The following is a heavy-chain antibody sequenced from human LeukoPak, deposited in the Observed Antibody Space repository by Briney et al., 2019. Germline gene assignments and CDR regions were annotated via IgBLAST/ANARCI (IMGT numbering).Heavy chain of an antibody. Sequence: ASVKVSCKASGYTFTSYGISWVRQAPGQGLEWMGGIIPIFGTANYAQKFQGRVTITADESTSTAYMELSSLRSEDTAVYYCARPLRFLEWLASPYYYGMDVWGQGTTVTVSS. CDR1: GYTFTSYG. CDR2: IIPIFGTA. D-gene: IGHD3-3*01. CDR3: ARPLRFLEWLASPYYYGMDV. J-gene: IGHJ6*02. V-gene: IGHV1-69*13.